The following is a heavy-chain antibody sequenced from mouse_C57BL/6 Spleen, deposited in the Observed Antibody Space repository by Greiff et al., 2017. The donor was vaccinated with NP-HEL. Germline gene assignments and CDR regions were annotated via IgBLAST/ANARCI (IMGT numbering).Heavy chain of an antibody. CDR3: ARSDGTLDYFDY. J-gene: IGHJ2*01. D-gene: IGHD4-1*01. CDR1: GYAFSSSW. V-gene: IGHV1-82*01. CDR2: IYPGDGDT. Sequence: VQLQQSGPELVKPGASVKISCKASGYAFSSSWMNWVKQRPGKGLEWIGRIYPGDGDTNYNGKFKGKATLTADKSSSTAYMQLSSLTSEDSAVYFCARSDGTLDYFDYWGQGTTLTVSS.